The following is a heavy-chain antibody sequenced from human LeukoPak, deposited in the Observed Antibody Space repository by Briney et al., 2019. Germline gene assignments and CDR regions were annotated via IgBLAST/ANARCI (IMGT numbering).Heavy chain of an antibody. CDR3: ARGRYFDWLRSENNYYMDV. CDR1: GGSVSDYY. V-gene: IGHV4-59*02. CDR2: IYHTGST. D-gene: IGHD3-9*01. J-gene: IGHJ6*03. Sequence: KSSETLSLTCTISGGSVSDYYWSWIRQSPGKGLEWIGYIYHTGSTSYSPSLKSRVTISADTSQNQFSLKLSSVTAADTAVYYCARGRYFDWLRSENNYYMDVWGKGTTVTVSS.